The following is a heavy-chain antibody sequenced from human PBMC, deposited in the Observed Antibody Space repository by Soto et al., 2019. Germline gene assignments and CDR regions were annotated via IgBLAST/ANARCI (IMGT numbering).Heavy chain of an antibody. V-gene: IGHV3-23*01. CDR1: GFTISSYA. D-gene: IGHD3-16*02. Sequence: EVQLLESGGGLVQPGGSLRLSCAASGFTISSYAMSWVRQAPGKGLEWVSAISGSGGSTYYADSVKGRFTISRDNSKNTLYLQMNSLRAEDTAVYYCAKDSPYYDYVWGSYRFDAFDIWGQGTMVTVSS. CDR2: ISGSGGST. J-gene: IGHJ3*02. CDR3: AKDSPYYDYVWGSYRFDAFDI.